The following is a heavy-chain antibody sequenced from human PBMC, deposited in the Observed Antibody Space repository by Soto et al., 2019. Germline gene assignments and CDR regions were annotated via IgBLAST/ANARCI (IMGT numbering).Heavy chain of an antibody. J-gene: IGHJ4*02. CDR2: IYPGDSDT. CDR3: ARQVLDRRDSSSFDY. V-gene: IGHV5-51*01. CDR1: GYSFTSYW. Sequence: GESLKISCKGSGYSFTSYWIGWVRQMPGKGLEWMGIIYPGDSDTRYSPSFQGQVTISADKSISTAYLQWSSLKASDTAMYYCARQVLDRRDSSSFDYWGQGTLVTVSS. D-gene: IGHD6-6*01.